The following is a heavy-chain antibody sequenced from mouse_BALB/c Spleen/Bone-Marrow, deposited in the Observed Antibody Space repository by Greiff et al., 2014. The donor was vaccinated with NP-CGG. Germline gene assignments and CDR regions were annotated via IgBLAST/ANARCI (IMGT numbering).Heavy chain of an antibody. CDR3: ARAVHFDY. CDR2: INPNNGGS. CDR1: GYTFTDYT. V-gene: IGHV1-22*01. J-gene: IGHJ2*01. Sequence: EVQLQQSGPELVKPGASVKISCKTSGYTFTDYTMHWVRQSHGKSLEWIGSINPNNGGSSCNQKFKAKATSTIDKSSSTPYMELRSLTSEDSAVYYCARAVHFDYWGQGTTLTVSS.